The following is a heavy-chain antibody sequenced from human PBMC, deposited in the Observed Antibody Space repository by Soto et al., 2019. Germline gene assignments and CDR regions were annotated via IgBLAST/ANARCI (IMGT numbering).Heavy chain of an antibody. CDR3: ARRAVVAVTGSLDNWLDP. J-gene: IGHJ5*02. CDR2: VYSSGST. D-gene: IGHD2-21*01. V-gene: IGHV4-59*01. CDR1: GDSITSYN. Sequence: SETLSLTCTVSGDSITSYNWNWLRQPPGKALEWIGYVYSSGSTNYNPSLKSRVTISVDTSRNQFSLKVNSVTAADTAVYYCARRAVVAVTGSLDNWLDPWGQGILFTVSS.